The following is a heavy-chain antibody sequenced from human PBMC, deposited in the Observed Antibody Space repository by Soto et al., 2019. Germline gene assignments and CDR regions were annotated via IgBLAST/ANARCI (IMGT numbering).Heavy chain of an antibody. D-gene: IGHD1-26*01. CDR1: GGTFSSYA. Sequence: GASVKVSCKASGGTFSSYAISWVRQAPGQGLEWMGGIIPIFGTANYAQKFQGRVTITADESTSTAYMELSSLRSEDTAVYYCARGAPRSSGSRNRGMGGMDVWGQGTTVTVSS. V-gene: IGHV1-69*13. J-gene: IGHJ6*02. CDR2: IIPIFGTA. CDR3: ARGAPRSSGSRNRGMGGMDV.